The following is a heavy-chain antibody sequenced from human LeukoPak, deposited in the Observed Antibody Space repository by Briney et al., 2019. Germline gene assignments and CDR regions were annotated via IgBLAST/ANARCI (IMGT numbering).Heavy chain of an antibody. J-gene: IGHJ4*02. Sequence: SETLSLTCTVSGGSISSYFWSWIRQPAGKGLEWIGRIYTNGGPSYNPSLKSRITISPDTSKNQFSLKLSSVTAADTAVYYCARELAGYGKLDYWGQGILVTVSS. CDR2: IYTNGGP. D-gene: IGHD5-12*01. CDR1: GGSISSYF. CDR3: ARELAGYGKLDY. V-gene: IGHV4-4*07.